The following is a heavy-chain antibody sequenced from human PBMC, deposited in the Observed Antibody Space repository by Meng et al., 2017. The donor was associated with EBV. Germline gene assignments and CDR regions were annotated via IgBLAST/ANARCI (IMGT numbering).Heavy chain of an antibody. J-gene: IGHJ4*02. CDR3: AGAGFRGSYKSIDY. CDR2: FNAGNDNT. Sequence: GPLVQVGAEGKKPGSSVNGSCKASGISFTSYSMQWVRQAPGQRLEWIGWFNAGNDNTEYSQKFPGRVTITRDTSASTAYMELSNLISEETAVYYCAGAGFRGSYKSIDYWGQGTLVTVSS. CDR1: GISFTSYS. D-gene: IGHD1-26*01. V-gene: IGHV1-3*01.